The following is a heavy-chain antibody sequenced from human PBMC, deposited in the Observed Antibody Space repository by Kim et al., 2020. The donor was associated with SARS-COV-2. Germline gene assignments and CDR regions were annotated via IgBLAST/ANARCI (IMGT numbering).Heavy chain of an antibody. Sequence: ASVKVSCKASGYTFTEFYVHWVRLAPGQGPLWIGWMNPKSGETHYLQKFQGRVTMTRDTSINTAFMELSRLTSGDTAVYYCARVDVIRGVTLFNYWGQGTLVTVSS. CDR3: ARVDVIRGVTLFNY. CDR2: MNPKSGET. CDR1: GYTFTEFY. V-gene: IGHV1-2*02. J-gene: IGHJ4*02. D-gene: IGHD3-10*01.